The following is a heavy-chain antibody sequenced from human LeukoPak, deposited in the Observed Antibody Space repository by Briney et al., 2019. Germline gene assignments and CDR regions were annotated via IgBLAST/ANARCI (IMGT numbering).Heavy chain of an antibody. CDR2: IYYSGST. D-gene: IGHD5-12*01. V-gene: IGHV4-59*01. Sequence: PSESLSLTCTVSGGSISSYYWSWIRQPPGKGLEWIEYIYYSGSTNYNPSLKSRVTISVDTSKNQFSLKLSSVTAADTAVYYCARGSGYDAIGYWGQGTLVTVSS. CDR1: GGSISSYY. CDR3: ARGSGYDAIGY. J-gene: IGHJ4*02.